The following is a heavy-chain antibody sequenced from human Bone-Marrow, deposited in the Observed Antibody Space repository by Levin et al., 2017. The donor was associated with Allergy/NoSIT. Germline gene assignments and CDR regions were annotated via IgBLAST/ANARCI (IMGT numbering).Heavy chain of an antibody. CDR3: ARRDYTTSSLGAFDI. D-gene: IGHD3-3*01. J-gene: IGHJ3*02. V-gene: IGHV4-59*08. CDR2: IYYSGDT. CDR1: GGSIIRHH. Sequence: SETLSLTCTASGGSIIRHHWSWIRQPPGKGLEWIGYIYYSGDTNYNPSLRSRVTISVDTSKNQFSLKLTSVTAADTPVYYCARRDYTTSSLGAFDIWGQGTMVTVSS.